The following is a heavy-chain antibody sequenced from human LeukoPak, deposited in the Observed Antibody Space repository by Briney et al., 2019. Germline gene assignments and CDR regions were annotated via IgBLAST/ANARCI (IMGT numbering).Heavy chain of an antibody. V-gene: IGHV1-8*01. CDR3: ARGPLHSSGYCAFDI. CDR1: GYTFTNYD. D-gene: IGHD3-22*01. Sequence: ASVTVSFKASGYTFTNYDINWVRQATGPGLEWMGWMNPNSGNTGYAQKFQGRVTMTRNTSISTAYMELSSLRSEDTAVYYCARGPLHSSGYCAFDIWGQGTMVTGSS. J-gene: IGHJ3*02. CDR2: MNPNSGNT.